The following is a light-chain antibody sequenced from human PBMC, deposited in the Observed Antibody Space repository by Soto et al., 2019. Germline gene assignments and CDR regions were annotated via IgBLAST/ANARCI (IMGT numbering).Light chain of an antibody. Sequence: EIVLTQSPATLSLSPGERATLSCRASQSVGTFLACYQQKLGQAPRLLIYDASNRATGIPARFSGSGSGTDFALTISSIEPEDVAVDYCQKRRNWPLTFGGGTKVEIK. CDR2: DAS. CDR3: QKRRNWPLT. J-gene: IGKJ4*01. V-gene: IGKV3-11*01. CDR1: QSVGTF.